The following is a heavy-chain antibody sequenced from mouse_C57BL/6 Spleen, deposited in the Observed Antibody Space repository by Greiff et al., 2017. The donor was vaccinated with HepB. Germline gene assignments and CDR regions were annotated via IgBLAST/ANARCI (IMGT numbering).Heavy chain of an antibody. V-gene: IGHV1-52*01. CDR2: IDPSDSET. CDR1: GYTFTSYW. J-gene: IGHJ2*01. CDR3: AREGGLGLYFDY. Sequence: VQLQQPGAELVRPGSSVKLSCKASGYTFTSYWMHWVKQRPIQGLEWIGNIDPSDSETHYNQKFKDKATLTVDKSSSTAYMQLSSLTSEDSAVYYCAREGGLGLYFDYWGQGTTLTVSS. D-gene: IGHD4-1*01.